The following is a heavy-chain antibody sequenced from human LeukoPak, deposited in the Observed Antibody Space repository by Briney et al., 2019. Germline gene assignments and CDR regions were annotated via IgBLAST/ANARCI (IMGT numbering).Heavy chain of an antibody. J-gene: IGHJ6*02. CDR1: GFTFSNYE. CDR2: ISHSGSTI. CDR3: AREHYHDSSGYSYGMDV. D-gene: IGHD3-22*01. Sequence: AGGSLRLSCAASGFTFSNYEMNWVRQAPGKGLEWVSYISHSGSTIYYADSVKGRFTISRDDAKNSLYLQMNSLRAEDTAVYYCAREHYHDSSGYSYGMDVWGQGTTVTVSS. V-gene: IGHV3-48*03.